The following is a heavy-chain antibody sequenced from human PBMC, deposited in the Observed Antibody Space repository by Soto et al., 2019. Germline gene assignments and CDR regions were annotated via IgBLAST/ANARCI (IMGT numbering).Heavy chain of an antibody. V-gene: IGHV4-31*03. D-gene: IGHD3-10*01. CDR1: GGSISSCGYY. CDR2: IYYSGST. CDR3: ARGATLFRGVIHTPYFDY. J-gene: IGHJ4*02. Sequence: QVQLQESGPGLVKPSQTLSLTCTVSGGSISSCGYYWIWIRQHQGTGLEGIGYIYYSGSTYYNPSLRSSVTLSVDTSKTQFSLKLSYVTAAEPAFYYCARGATLFRGVIHTPYFDYWGQGALVTVSS.